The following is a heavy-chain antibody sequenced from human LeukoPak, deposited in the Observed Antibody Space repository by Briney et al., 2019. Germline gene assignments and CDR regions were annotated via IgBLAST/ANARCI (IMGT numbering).Heavy chain of an antibody. CDR3: ISGGYRGLHFYSYGMDV. D-gene: IGHD5-24*01. V-gene: IGHV3-66*01. Sequence: GGSLRLSCAASGFTVSSNCVSWVRQAPGKGLEWVSLIYSGGSTYYADSVKGRFTISRDNSKNTLYLQMNGLKTEDTAVYYCISGGYRGLHFYSYGMDVWGQGTTVTVSS. CDR2: IYSGGST. CDR1: GFTVSSNC. J-gene: IGHJ6*02.